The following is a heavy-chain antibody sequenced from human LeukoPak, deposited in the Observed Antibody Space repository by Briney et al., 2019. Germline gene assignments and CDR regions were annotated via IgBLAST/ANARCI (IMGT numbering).Heavy chain of an antibody. J-gene: IGHJ4*02. CDR3: ARVGAMVL. V-gene: IGHV1-2*02. D-gene: IGHD5-18*01. Sequence: ASVKVSRKASGYTFTGYYMHWVRQAPGQGLEWMGWIDPNSGGTNYAQKFQGRVTMTRDKSISTAYMDLSSLGSDDTAVYYCARVGAMVLWGQGTQVTVSS. CDR1: GYTFTGYY. CDR2: IDPNSGGT.